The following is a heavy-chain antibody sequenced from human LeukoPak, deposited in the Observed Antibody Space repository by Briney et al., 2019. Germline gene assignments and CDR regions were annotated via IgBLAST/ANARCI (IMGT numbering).Heavy chain of an antibody. Sequence: PGGSLRLSCAASGFTFSSYAMHWVRQAPGKGLEWVAVISYDGSNKYYADSVKGRFTISRDNSKNTLYLQMNSLRAEDTAVYYCARFVANWNPGGMDVWGQGTTVTVSS. CDR3: ARFVANWNPGGMDV. CDR2: ISYDGSNK. J-gene: IGHJ6*02. CDR1: GFTFSSYA. V-gene: IGHV3-30-3*01. D-gene: IGHD1-20*01.